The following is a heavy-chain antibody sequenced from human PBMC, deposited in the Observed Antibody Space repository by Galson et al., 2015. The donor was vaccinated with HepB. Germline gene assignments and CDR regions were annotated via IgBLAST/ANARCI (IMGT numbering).Heavy chain of an antibody. CDR2: ISGNEHDT. D-gene: IGHD3-3*01. Sequence: SLRLSCAASGFTFTNHAIHWVRQAPGKGLEYVSVISGNEHDTYYAESVKGRFSVSRDNSRNWLFLQMSSLRPEDTAVYYCVRDWTYYFWSGYFGAFDLWGQGTLVTVSS. J-gene: IGHJ3*01. CDR3: VRDWTYYFWSGYFGAFDL. CDR1: GFTFTNHA. V-gene: IGHV3-64D*09.